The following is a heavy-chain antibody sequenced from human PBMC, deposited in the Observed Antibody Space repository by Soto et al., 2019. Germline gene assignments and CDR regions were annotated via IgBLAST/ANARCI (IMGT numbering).Heavy chain of an antibody. Sequence: SETLSLTCAVSGGSISSTNLWTWVRQPPGKGLEWIGEIYHTGSTTFNPSLKSRVTISVDKSKNHFSLKVSSVTAADTAVYFCARSPRSISTGGIDFWGQGILVTVS. CDR2: IYHTGST. CDR3: ARSPRSISTGGIDF. D-gene: IGHD1-1*01. J-gene: IGHJ4*01. CDR1: GGSISSTNL. V-gene: IGHV4-4*02.